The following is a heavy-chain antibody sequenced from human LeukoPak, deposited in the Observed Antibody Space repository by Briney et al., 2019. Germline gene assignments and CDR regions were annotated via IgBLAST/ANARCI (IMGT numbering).Heavy chain of an antibody. D-gene: IGHD3-9*01. CDR3: ARESRYYDILTGYYIGDFDY. CDR2: ISSSSSYI. Sequence: KTGGSLRLSCAASGFTFSSYAMSWVRQAPGKGLEWVSSISSSSSYIYYADSVKGRFTISRDNAKNSLYLQMNSLRAEDTAVYYCARESRYYDILTGYYIGDFDYWGQGTLVTVSS. J-gene: IGHJ4*02. V-gene: IGHV3-21*01. CDR1: GFTFSSYA.